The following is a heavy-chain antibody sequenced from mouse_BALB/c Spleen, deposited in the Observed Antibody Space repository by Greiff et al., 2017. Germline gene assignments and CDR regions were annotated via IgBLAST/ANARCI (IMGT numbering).Heavy chain of an antibody. Sequence: EVQRVESGGGLVKPGGSLKLSCAASGFTFSSYAMSWVRQSPEKRLEWVAEISSGGSYTYYPDTVTGRFTISRDNAKNTLYLEMSSLRSEDTAMYYCAREGDYGSSHYYAMDYWGQGTSVTVSS. V-gene: IGHV5-9-4*01. CDR1: GFTFSSYA. D-gene: IGHD1-1*01. CDR2: ISSGGSYT. J-gene: IGHJ4*01. CDR3: AREGDYGSSHYYAMDY.